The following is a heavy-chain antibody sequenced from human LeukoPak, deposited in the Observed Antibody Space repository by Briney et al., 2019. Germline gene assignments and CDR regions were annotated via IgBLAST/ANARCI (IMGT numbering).Heavy chain of an antibody. J-gene: IGHJ4*02. Sequence: ASVKVSCRVSGDTLTEISIHWVRQTPGKGLEWMGGLHPEDREVIYAQKFQGRVTMTEDSSADTAYMDLRSLRSEDTAVYYCATAEQLVWGQGTLVTVSS. CDR2: LHPEDREV. D-gene: IGHD6-6*01. CDR1: GDTLTEIS. V-gene: IGHV1-24*01. CDR3: ATAEQLV.